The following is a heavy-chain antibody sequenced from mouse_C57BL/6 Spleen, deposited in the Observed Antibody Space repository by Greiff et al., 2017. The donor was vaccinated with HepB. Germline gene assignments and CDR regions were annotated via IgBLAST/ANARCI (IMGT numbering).Heavy chain of an antibody. J-gene: IGHJ2*01. V-gene: IGHV1-54*01. D-gene: IGHD2-4*01. CDR3: SRNDDYDYIDY. Sequence: VQLQQSGAELVRPGTSVKVSCKASGYAFTNYLIEWVKQRPGQGLEWIGVINPGSGGTNYNEKFKGKATLTADKSSSTAYMQLSSLTSEDSAVYYCSRNDDYDYIDYWGQGTTLTVSS. CDR2: INPGSGGT. CDR1: GYAFTNYL.